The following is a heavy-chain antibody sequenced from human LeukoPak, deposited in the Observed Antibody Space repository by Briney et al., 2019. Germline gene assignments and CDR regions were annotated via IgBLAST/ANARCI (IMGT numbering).Heavy chain of an antibody. Sequence: SETLSLTCTVSGGSISSYYWSWIRQPAGKGLEWIGRIYTSGSTNHNPSLKSRVTMSVDTSKNQFSLKLSSVTAADTAVYYCARDCSSTSCYLRAFDIWGQGTMVTVSS. CDR1: GGSISSYY. J-gene: IGHJ3*02. D-gene: IGHD2-2*01. V-gene: IGHV4-4*07. CDR3: ARDCSSTSCYLRAFDI. CDR2: IYTSGST.